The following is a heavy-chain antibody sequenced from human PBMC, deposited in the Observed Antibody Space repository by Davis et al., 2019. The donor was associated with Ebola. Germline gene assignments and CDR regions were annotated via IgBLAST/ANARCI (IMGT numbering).Heavy chain of an antibody. Sequence: MPSETLSLTCTVSGGSTSSGGYSWTCIRQHPGKGLEWIGNIYYSVTTYPNPSLKSRLRMSVDTYKNQFSLNLSSVTAADTAVYYCARSYDSSGNNWFDPWGQGTLVTVSS. CDR3: ARSYDSSGNNWFDP. CDR2: IYYSVTT. V-gene: IGHV4-31*03. J-gene: IGHJ5*02. CDR1: GGSTSSGGYS. D-gene: IGHD3-22*01.